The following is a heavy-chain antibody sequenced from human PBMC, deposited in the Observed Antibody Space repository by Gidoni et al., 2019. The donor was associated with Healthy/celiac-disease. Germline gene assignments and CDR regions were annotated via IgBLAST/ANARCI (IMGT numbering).Heavy chain of an antibody. CDR2: ISAYNGTT. J-gene: IGHJ4*02. V-gene: IGHV1-18*01. D-gene: IGHD2-8*01. Sequence: QVQLVQSGTEVKKPGASVKVSCKASGYTFTSYGISWVRQAPGQWLEWMGWISAYNGTTNDAQELQGRVTMPTDTATSTAYMELRSLRSDDPAVYYCARDLVGYAPFDYWGQGTLVTVSS. CDR3: ARDLVGYAPFDY. CDR1: GYTFTSYG.